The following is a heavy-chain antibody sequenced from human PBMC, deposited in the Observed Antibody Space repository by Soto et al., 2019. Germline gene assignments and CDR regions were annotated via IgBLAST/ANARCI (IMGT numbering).Heavy chain of an antibody. CDR1: GFTFSSYS. CDR2: ISSSSSCI. D-gene: IGHD2-2*02. Sequence: GGSLRLSCAASGFTFSSYSMNWVRQAPGKGLEWVSSISSSSSCIYYADSVKGRFTISRDNAKNSLYLQMNSLRAEDTAVYYCARGYCSSTSCYTRPYGRYYGMDVWGQGTTVTVSS. J-gene: IGHJ6*02. CDR3: ARGYCSSTSCYTRPYGRYYGMDV. V-gene: IGHV3-21*01.